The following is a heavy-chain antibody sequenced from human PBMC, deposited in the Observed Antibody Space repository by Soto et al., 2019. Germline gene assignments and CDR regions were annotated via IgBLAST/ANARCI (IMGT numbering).Heavy chain of an antibody. D-gene: IGHD2-15*01. J-gene: IGHJ4*02. V-gene: IGHV4-59*01. CDR2: IYYSGST. Sequence: PSETLSLTCTVSGGSISSYYWSWIRQPPGKGLEWIGYIYYSGSTNYNPSLKSRVTISVDTSKNQFSLKLSSVTAADTAVYYCARGPPSCSGGSCYLGYYYFDYWGQGTLVTVSS. CDR3: ARGPPSCSGGSCYLGYYYFDY. CDR1: GGSISSYY.